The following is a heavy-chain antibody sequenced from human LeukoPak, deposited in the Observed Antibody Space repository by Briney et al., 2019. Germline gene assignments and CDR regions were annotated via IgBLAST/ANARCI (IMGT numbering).Heavy chain of an antibody. CDR1: GYTFTSYG. V-gene: IGHV7-4-1*02. CDR3: ARIPGSGWYQIFDY. J-gene: IGHJ4*02. D-gene: IGHD6-19*01. Sequence: ASVKVSCQASGYTFTSYGMNWVRQAPGQGLEWMGWINTNTGNPTYVQGFTGRFVFSLDTSVSTAYLQISSLKAEDTAVYYCARIPGSGWYQIFDYWGQGTLVTVSS. CDR2: INTNTGNP.